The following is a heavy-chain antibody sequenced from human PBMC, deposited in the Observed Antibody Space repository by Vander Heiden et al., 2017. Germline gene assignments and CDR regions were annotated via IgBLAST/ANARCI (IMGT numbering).Heavy chain of an antibody. CDR1: GYSFSHYW. D-gene: IGHD1-1*01. Sequence: EVQLVQSGGEVKKPGESLNLSCKGSGYSFSHYWIGWVRQVPGKGLEWMGIIYPGDSNPIYGPSFQGQVTISVDKSINTAYLQWSSLKASDTAIYYCGRPFAGSSDNFHYWGQGTLVTVSS. V-gene: IGHV5-51*01. CDR2: IYPGDSNP. CDR3: GRPFAGSSDNFHY. J-gene: IGHJ4*02.